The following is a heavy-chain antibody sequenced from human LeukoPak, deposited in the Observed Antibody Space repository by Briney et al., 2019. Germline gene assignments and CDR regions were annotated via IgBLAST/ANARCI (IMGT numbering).Heavy chain of an antibody. CDR2: ISGSSSYI. CDR3: TRAITYFYGSVTYDWFDS. Sequence: GGSLRLSCAASGFTFSRYNMNWVRQAPGKGLEWVSSISGSSSYIYYADSVKGRFTISRDNAKNSLYLQVNSLRADDTAIYYCTRAITYFYGSVTYDWFDSWGQGTRVTVSS. J-gene: IGHJ5*01. CDR1: GFTFSRYN. D-gene: IGHD3-10*01. V-gene: IGHV3-21*01.